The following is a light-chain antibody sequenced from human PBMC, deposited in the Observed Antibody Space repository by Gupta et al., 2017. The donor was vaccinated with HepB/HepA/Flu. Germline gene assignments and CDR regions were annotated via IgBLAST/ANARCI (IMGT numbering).Light chain of an antibody. CDR1: QGISSY. V-gene: IGKV1-9*01. J-gene: IGKJ3*01. CDR3: QQLKSYPVFT. CDR2: AAS. Sequence: IQLTQSPSFLSASVGDRVTITCRASQGISSYLAWYQQKPGKAPKLLIYAASTLQSGVPSRFSGSGSGKELTLTISSRQPEDFATYYCQQLKSYPVFTFGHGTKVDIK.